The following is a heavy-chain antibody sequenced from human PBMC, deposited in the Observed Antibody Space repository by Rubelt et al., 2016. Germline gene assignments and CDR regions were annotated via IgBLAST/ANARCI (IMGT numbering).Heavy chain of an antibody. V-gene: IGHV4-39*01. CDR2: IYYSGST. Sequence: QLQLQESGPGLVKPSETLSLTCTVSGGSISSSSYYWGWIRQPPGKGLEWIGSIYYSGSTYNNPSLKSRVTITADTSKKQIALKRNFVTGADTAVYDLARFRFCSGGSCETDNWGQGTLVTVSS. D-gene: IGHD2-15*01. J-gene: IGHJ4*02. CDR3: ARFRFCSGGSCETDN. CDR1: GGSISSSSYY.